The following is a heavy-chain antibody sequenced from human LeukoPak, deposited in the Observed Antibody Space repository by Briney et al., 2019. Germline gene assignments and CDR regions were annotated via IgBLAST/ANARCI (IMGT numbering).Heavy chain of an antibody. J-gene: IGHJ5*02. Sequence: PGGSLRLSCAASGFTFSSYRMNWVRQAPGKGLEWVSYISSSSSTIYYADSVKGRFTISRDNAKNSLYLQMNSLRAEDTAVYYCARAKWVGTTDNWFDPWGQGTLVTVSS. CDR2: ISSSSSTI. CDR1: GFTFSSYR. CDR3: ARAKWVGTTDNWFDP. D-gene: IGHD1-1*01. V-gene: IGHV3-48*04.